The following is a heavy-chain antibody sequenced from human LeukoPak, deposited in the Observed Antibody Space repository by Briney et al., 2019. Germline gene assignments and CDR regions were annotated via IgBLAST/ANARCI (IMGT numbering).Heavy chain of an antibody. CDR3: ARRTYDLWSGDYTGALDI. CDR1: GGSISSYY. Sequence: SETLSLTCTVSGGSISSYYWSWIRQPPGKGLEWIGYIYYSGSTNYNPSLKSRVTISVDTSKNQFSLKLSSVTAADTAVYYCARRTYDLWSGDYTGALDIWGQGTMVTVSS. D-gene: IGHD3-3*01. J-gene: IGHJ3*02. V-gene: IGHV4-59*01. CDR2: IYYSGST.